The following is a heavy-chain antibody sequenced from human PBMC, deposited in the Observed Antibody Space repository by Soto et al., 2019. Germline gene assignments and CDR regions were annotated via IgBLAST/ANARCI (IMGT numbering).Heavy chain of an antibody. CDR3: ARNWFDP. V-gene: IGHV3-74*01. CDR2: VTSDGSGT. CDR1: GFTFSNYW. Sequence: EVQLVESGGGLVQPGGSLKLSCAASGFTFSNYWMHWVRQAPGKGLVWISYVTSDGSGTSYADSVKGRFTVSRDNAKNTLYLQMDSLRVEDTAVYYCARNWFDPWGKGTLVTVSS. J-gene: IGHJ5*02.